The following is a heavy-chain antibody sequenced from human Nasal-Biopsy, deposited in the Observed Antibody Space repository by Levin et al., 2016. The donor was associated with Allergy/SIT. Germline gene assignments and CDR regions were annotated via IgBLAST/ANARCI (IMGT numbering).Heavy chain of an antibody. D-gene: IGHD1-26*01. Sequence: ASVKVSCKASGYSFSGHYIHWVRQAPGQGLEWMGWINPKNGETKFSQNFQGRVTMTSDTSMSTAYMELSSLTSDDTAMYYCVRIVGRGYINSWSDAFENWGQGTMVTVSS. J-gene: IGHJ3*02. CDR2: INPKNGET. V-gene: IGHV1-2*02. CDR1: GYSFSGHY. CDR3: VRIVGRGYINSWSDAFEN.